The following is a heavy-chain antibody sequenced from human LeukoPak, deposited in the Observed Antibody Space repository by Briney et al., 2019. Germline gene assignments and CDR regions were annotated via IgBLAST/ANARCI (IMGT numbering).Heavy chain of an antibody. J-gene: IGHJ4*02. V-gene: IGHV3-30*18. D-gene: IGHD1/OR15-1a*01. Sequence: GGSLRLSCAASGFTFSSYAMSWVRQAPGKGLEWVAVISYDGSDKYYADSVKGRFTISRDNSKNTLYLQMNSLRAEDTAVYYCAKDSNSILALDYWGQGTLVTVSS. CDR3: AKDSNSILALDY. CDR1: GFTFSSYA. CDR2: ISYDGSDK.